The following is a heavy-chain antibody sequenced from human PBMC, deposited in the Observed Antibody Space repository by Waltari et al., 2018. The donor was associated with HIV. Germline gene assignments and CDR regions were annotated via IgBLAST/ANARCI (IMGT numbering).Heavy chain of an antibody. J-gene: IGHJ6*02. CDR3: ARHRVPQVRFRYYYGMDV. CDR2: IYPGDSDT. Sequence: EVQLVQSGDVVKQPVYSLKLSCKSSGYGFTSYWFGWLRQVPGTGLEWMGIIYPGDSDTRYSPSFQGQVTISADKSISTAYLQWSSLKASDTAMYYCARHRVPQVRFRYYYGMDVWGQGTTVTVSS. CDR1: GYGFTSYW. D-gene: IGHD2-2*01. V-gene: IGHV5-51*01.